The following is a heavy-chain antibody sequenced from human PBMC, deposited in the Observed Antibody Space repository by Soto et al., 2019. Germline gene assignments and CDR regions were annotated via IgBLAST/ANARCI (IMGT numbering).Heavy chain of an antibody. J-gene: IGHJ3*02. CDR3: ARDHLPGYYYDSSGYFFFDAFDI. CDR2: INPSGGST. Sequence: ASVKVSCKASGYTFTSYYIHWVRQAPGQGLEWMAIINPSGGSTNYAQKFQGRVTVTRDTSTSIVYMELSSLRSEDTAVYYCARDHLPGYYYDSSGYFFFDAFDIWGQGTMVTVSS. D-gene: IGHD3-22*01. V-gene: IGHV1-46*01. CDR1: GYTFTSYY.